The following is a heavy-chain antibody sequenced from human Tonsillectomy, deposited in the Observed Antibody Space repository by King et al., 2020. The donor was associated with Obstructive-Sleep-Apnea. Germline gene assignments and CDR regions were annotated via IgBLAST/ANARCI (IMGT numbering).Heavy chain of an antibody. V-gene: IGHV4-31*03. D-gene: IGHD2-2*01. CDR3: SLAYSSTSCHFDY. Sequence: QLQESGPGLVKPSQTLSLTCTVSGGSISSGGYYWSWIRQHPGKGLEWIGYIYYNGSTYYNPSLKSRVTISVETSKNQFSLKLSSVTAADTAVYYCSLAYSSTSCHFDYWGQGTLVTVSS. J-gene: IGHJ4*02. CDR1: GGSISSGGYY. CDR2: IYYNGST.